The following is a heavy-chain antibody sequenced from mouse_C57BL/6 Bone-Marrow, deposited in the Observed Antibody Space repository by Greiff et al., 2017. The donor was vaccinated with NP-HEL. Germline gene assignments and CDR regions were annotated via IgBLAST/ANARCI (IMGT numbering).Heavy chain of an antibody. V-gene: IGHV6-6*01. CDR3: TRSGSFDY. Sequence: EVQGVESGGGLVQPGGSMKLSCAASGFTFSDAWLDWVRQSPEKGLEWVSEFRNKANNHATSYAESVKGRFTISRNDSKSCVYLQMNSLSAEDTGIYYCTRSGSFDYWGQGTTLTVSS. J-gene: IGHJ2*01. CDR2: FRNKANNHAT. CDR1: GFTFSDAW.